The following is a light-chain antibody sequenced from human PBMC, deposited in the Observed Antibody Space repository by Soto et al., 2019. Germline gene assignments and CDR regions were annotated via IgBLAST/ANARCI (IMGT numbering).Light chain of an antibody. V-gene: IGKV3-20*01. CDR3: QQYESSPLT. J-gene: IGKJ4*01. Sequence: EIVLTQSPDTLSWSPGERATLSCRASQSFSSALLAWYQQKPGQAPSLLIYRASTRATGIPDRFTGSGSGTDFTLTISRLEPEDFAVYYCQQYESSPLTFGGGTKVEIK. CDR2: RAS. CDR1: QSFSSAL.